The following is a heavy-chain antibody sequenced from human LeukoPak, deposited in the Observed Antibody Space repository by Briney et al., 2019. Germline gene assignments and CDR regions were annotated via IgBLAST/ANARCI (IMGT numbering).Heavy chain of an antibody. Sequence: GGSLRLSCAASGFTFSDYYMSWIRQAPGKGLEWVSYISSSGSTIYYADSVKGRFTISRDNAKNLLYLQMNSLRAEDTAVYYCASTPSGSYYSLDYWGQGTLVTVSS. V-gene: IGHV3-11*01. CDR3: ASTPSGSYYSLDY. CDR2: ISSSGSTI. J-gene: IGHJ4*02. CDR1: GFTFSDYY. D-gene: IGHD1-26*01.